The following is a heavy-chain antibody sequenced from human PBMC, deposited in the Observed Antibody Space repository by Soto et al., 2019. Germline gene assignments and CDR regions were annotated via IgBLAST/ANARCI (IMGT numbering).Heavy chain of an antibody. CDR1: GFTFSGSA. CDR3: TRHGKDYYDSSGYYY. CDR2: IRSKANSYAT. J-gene: IGHJ4*02. Sequence: GGSLRLSCAASGFTFSGSAMHWVRQASGKGLEWVGRIRSKANSYATAYAASVKGRFTISRDDSKNTAYLQMNSLKTEDTAVYYCTRHGKDYYDSSGYYYWGQGTLVTVSS. V-gene: IGHV3-73*01. D-gene: IGHD3-22*01.